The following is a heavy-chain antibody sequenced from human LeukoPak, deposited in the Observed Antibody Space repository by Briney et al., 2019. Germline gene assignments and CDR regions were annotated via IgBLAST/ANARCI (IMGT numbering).Heavy chain of an antibody. CDR3: ASGDLNTAMVDFDY. CDR1: GGSISSGGYS. J-gene: IGHJ4*02. CDR2: IYYSGST. V-gene: IGHV4-30-4*07. Sequence: SETLSLTCVVFGGSISSGGYSWSWIRQPPGKGLEWIGYIYYSGSTYYNPSLKSRVTISVDTSKNQFSLKLSSVTAADTAVYYCASGDLNTAMVDFDYWGQGTLVTVSS. D-gene: IGHD5-18*01.